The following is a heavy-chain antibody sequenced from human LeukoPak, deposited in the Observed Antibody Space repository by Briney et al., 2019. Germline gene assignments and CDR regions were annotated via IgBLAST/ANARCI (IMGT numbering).Heavy chain of an antibody. CDR2: IYYSGST. J-gene: IGHJ6*03. D-gene: IGHD5-12*01. V-gene: IGHV4-59*01. Sequence: PSETLSLTCTVSGGSISSYYWSWIRQPPGKGLEWIGYIYYSGSTNYNPSLKSRVPISVDTSKNQFSLKLSSVTAADTAVYYCARGQSGYDPYYYYYMDVWGKGTTVTVSS. CDR3: ARGQSGYDPYYYYYMDV. CDR1: GGSISSYY.